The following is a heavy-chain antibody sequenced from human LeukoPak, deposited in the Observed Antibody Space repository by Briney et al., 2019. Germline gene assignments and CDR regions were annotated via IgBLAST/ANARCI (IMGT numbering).Heavy chain of an antibody. CDR1: GFTFSSYA. D-gene: IGHD3-22*01. V-gene: IGHV3-23*01. CDR3: AKPPNYDSDAPQVDY. CDR2: IVGSGGST. J-gene: IGHJ4*02. Sequence: GGSLRLSCAASGFTFSSYAMSWVRQAPGKGLEWVSGIVGSGGSTYYANSVKGRFTISRDNSKNALYLQMNSLRAEDTAVYYCAKPPNYDSDAPQVDYWGQGTLVTVSS.